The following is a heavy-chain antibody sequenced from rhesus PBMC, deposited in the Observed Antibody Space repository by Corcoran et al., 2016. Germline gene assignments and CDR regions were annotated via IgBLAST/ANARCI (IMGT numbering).Heavy chain of an antibody. V-gene: IGHV4-80*01. CDR1: GGSFSRNW. J-gene: IGHJ4*01. D-gene: IGHD3-16*01. Sequence: QVQLQESGPGLVKPSETLSLTCAVSGGSFSRNWWTWIRQPPGTGLEWIGEINGNGGSTNYNPSLKSRVTFSKDASKNEFSLKLSSVTAADTAVYYCASQFFYSGNYYLDYWGQGVLVTVSS. CDR2: INGNGGST. CDR3: ASQFFYSGNYYLDY.